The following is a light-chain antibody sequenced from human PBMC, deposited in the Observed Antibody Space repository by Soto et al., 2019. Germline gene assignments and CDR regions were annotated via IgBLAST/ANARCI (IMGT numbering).Light chain of an antibody. V-gene: IGLV2-23*02. CDR2: EDN. CDR3: CSYAGRSTFPYV. CDR1: ISNIGTYNL. J-gene: IGLJ1*01. Sequence: QSALTQPASVSGSPGQSITISCTGTISNIGTYNLVSWYQHHPGKAPKLIIYEDNKRPSDISNRFSGSKSGNTASLTISGLHGEDEADYFCCSYAGRSTFPYVFGTGTKLTVL.